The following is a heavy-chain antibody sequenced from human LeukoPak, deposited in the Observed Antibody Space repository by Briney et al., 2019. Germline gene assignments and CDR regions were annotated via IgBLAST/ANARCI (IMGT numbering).Heavy chain of an antibody. CDR3: ASRDPCSGGTCYGLAY. V-gene: IGHV3-23*01. CDR2: ISGSGGST. D-gene: IGHD2-15*01. CDR1: GFTFSSYA. Sequence: GGSLRLSCAASGFTFSSYAMSWVRQAPGKGLEWVSAISGSGGSTYYADSVKGRFTISRDNSKNTLYLQMNSLRAEDTAVYYCASRDPCSGGTCYGLAYWGQGTLVTVSS. J-gene: IGHJ4*02.